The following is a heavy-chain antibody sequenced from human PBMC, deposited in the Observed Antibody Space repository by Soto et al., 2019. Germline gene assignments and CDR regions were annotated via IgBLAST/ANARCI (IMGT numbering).Heavy chain of an antibody. CDR3: ARHLGGNHYYYGMDV. D-gene: IGHD3-16*01. J-gene: IGHJ6*02. CDR1: GGTFSSYA. V-gene: IGHV1-69*12. CDR2: IIPIFGTA. Sequence: QVQLVQSGAEVKKPGSSVKVSCKASGGTFSSYAISWVRQAPGQGLEWMGGIIPIFGTADYAQKFQGRVTITADDFTSTAYIELSSLRSEDPAVYYCARHLGGNHYYYGMDVWGQGTTVTVSS.